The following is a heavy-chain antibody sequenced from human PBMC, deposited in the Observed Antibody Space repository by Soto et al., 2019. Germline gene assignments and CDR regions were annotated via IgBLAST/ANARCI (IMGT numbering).Heavy chain of an antibody. CDR3: AKVAAAGDYYYGFEV. CDR1: GFTFNDYA. Sequence: GGSLRLSCAASGFTFNDYAMHWVRQAPGKGLEWVSGISWNSGSIGYADSVKGRFTISRDNAKKSLYLQMNSLRREDTALYYCAKVAAAGDYYYGFEVWGQGNKGTGAS. CDR2: ISWNSGSI. V-gene: IGHV3-9*01. D-gene: IGHD6-13*01. J-gene: IGHJ6*02.